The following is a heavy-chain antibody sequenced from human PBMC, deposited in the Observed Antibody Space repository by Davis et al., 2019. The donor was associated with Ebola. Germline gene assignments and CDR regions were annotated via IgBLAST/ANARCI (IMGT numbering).Heavy chain of an antibody. J-gene: IGHJ4*02. CDR3: ARGVAPMRS. V-gene: IGHV3-7*01. CDR2: IKQDGSEK. CDR1: GFTFSSYW. Sequence: PGRSLRLSCAASGFTFSSYWMIWVRQAPGKGLEWVANIKQDGSEKYYVDSVKGRFTISRDNAKNSLYLQMNSLRDEDTAVYYCARGVAPMRSWGQGTLVTVSS.